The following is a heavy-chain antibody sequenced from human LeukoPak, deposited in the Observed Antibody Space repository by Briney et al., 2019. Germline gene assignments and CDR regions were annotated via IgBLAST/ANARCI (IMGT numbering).Heavy chain of an antibody. CDR2: VSYSGST. Sequence: SETLSLTCTVSGGSISGQYWSWIRQPPGKGLEWIGFVSYSGSTNYNPSLKSRVTISVDTSKNQFSLKLSSVTAADTAVYYCARRALRAFDYWGQGTLVTVSS. V-gene: IGHV4-59*11. D-gene: IGHD3-16*01. J-gene: IGHJ4*02. CDR1: GGSISGQY. CDR3: ARRALRAFDY.